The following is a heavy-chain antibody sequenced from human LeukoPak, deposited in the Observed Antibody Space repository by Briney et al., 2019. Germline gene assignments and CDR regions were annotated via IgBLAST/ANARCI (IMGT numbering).Heavy chain of an antibody. CDR2: INHSGST. J-gene: IGHJ4*02. CDR1: GGSFSGYY. V-gene: IGHV4-34*01. D-gene: IGHD6-19*01. CDR3: ARDVPRGWYPH. Sequence: PSETLSLTCAVYGGSFSGYYWSWIRQPPGKGLEWIGEINHSGSTNYNPSLKSRVTISVDTSKNQFSLKLSSVTAADTAVYYCARDVPRGWYPHWAQGTLVTVSS.